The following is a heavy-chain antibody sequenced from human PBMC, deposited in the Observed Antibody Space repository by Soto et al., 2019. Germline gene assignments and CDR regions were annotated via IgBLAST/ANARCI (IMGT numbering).Heavy chain of an antibody. CDR2: LSSGLST. D-gene: IGHD5-12*01. J-gene: IGHJ2*01. Sequence: QRQLRESGPGLVKPSETLSLTCSVSDGSISTRDYYWGWIRQPPGKGLEWIASLSSGLSTYYSPSLKSRVTEREETSKNQIRLRLTSVTAADTAVYYGVRHFARYSDYERFWCFDLGGRGTLVTVSA. V-gene: IGHV4-39*01. CDR1: DGSISTRDYY. CDR3: VRHFARYSDYERFWCFDL.